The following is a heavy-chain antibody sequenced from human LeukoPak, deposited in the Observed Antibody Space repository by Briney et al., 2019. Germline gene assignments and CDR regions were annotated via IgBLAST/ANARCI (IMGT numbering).Heavy chain of an antibody. V-gene: IGHV3-43*02. Sequence: GGSLRLSCTASGFTFDDYAMHWVRQAPGKGLEWVSLISGDGGSTYYADSVKGRFTISRDNSKNSLYLQMNSLRTEDTALYYCAKDIGITIFGVVIIDYYYYGMDVWGQGTTVTVSS. CDR1: GFTFDDYA. CDR2: ISGDGGST. CDR3: AKDIGITIFGVVIIDYYYYGMDV. J-gene: IGHJ6*02. D-gene: IGHD3-3*01.